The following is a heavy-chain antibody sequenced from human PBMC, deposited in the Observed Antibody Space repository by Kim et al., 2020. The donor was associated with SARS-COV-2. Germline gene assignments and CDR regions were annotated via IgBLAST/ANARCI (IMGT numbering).Heavy chain of an antibody. J-gene: IGHJ6*02. CDR3: TRHMFLGYFAMDV. D-gene: IGHD3-10*02. Sequence: YADSVKGRFTISRDNAKNSLYLDMHSLSAEDTAVYYCTRHMFLGYFAMDVWGQGTTVTVSS. V-gene: IGHV3-11*03.